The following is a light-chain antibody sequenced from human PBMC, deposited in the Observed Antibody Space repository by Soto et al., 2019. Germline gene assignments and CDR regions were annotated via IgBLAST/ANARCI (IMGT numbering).Light chain of an antibody. CDR3: QQYNNWPWT. J-gene: IGKJ1*01. CDR1: QSISDT. V-gene: IGKV3-15*01. CDR2: GAS. Sequence: EIVMTQSPATLSVSPGGRATLSWRASQSISDTLAWYQQKPGQAPRLLIHGASTRATGFPARFSGSGSGTDFTLTISSLQSEDFAVYYCQQYNNWPWTFGQGTKVEIK.